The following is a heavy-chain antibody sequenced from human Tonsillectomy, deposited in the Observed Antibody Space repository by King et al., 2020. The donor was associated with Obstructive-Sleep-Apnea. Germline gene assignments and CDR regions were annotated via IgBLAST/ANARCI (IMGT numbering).Heavy chain of an antibody. Sequence: QLQESGPGLVKPSGTLSLTCTVSGDAISSTIWWSWVRQTPGTGLEWIGEIYHSGSSNYNPSLESRVTISLDKTKNQFSLKLRSVTAADTAVYYCARRRFGFDYWGQGALVTVSS. J-gene: IGHJ4*02. D-gene: IGHD3-16*01. CDR3: ARRRFGFDY. V-gene: IGHV4-4*02. CDR2: IYHSGSS. CDR1: GDAISSTIW.